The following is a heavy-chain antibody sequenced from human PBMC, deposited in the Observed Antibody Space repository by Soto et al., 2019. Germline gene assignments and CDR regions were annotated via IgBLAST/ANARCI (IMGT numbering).Heavy chain of an antibody. D-gene: IGHD4-4*01. CDR2: MYYSGSS. CDR1: GGSISSRTFW. V-gene: IGHV4-39*01. Sequence: QLQLQEPGPGLVKPSETLSLTCSVSGGSISSRTFWWAWIRQPPGKGLEWIGDMYYSGSSYSSPSLKSRVTLSVDTSKNQLSLKLNSVTAADTAVYYCARHPRDDYNYGGSGIFDYWGQGPLVTVSS. CDR3: ARHPRDDYNYGGSGIFDY. J-gene: IGHJ4*02.